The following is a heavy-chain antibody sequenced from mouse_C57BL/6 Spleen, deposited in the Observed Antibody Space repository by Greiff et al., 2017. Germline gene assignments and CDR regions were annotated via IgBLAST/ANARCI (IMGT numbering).Heavy chain of an antibody. CDR2: ISSGGSYT. CDR3: ARTVVATNDY. J-gene: IGHJ2*01. V-gene: IGHV5-6*02. CDR1: GFTFSSYG. Sequence: DVMLVESGGDLVKPGGSLKLSCAASGFTFSSYGMSWVRQTPDKRLEWVATISSGGSYTYYPDSVKGRFTISRDNAKNTLYLQMSSLKSEDTAMYYCARTVVATNDYWGQGTTLTVSS. D-gene: IGHD1-1*01.